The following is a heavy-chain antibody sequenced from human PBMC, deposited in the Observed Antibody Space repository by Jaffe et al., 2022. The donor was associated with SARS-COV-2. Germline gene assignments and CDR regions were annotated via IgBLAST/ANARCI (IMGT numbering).Heavy chain of an antibody. D-gene: IGHD6-13*01. Sequence: QVQLQQWGAGLLKPSETLSLTCAVYGGSFSGYYWSWIRQPPGKGLEWIGEINHSGSTNYNPSLKSRVTISVDTSKNQFSLKLSSVTAADTAVYYCARLSSSPTVFDIWGQGTMVTVSS. V-gene: IGHV4-34*01. CDR3: ARLSSSPTVFDI. CDR2: INHSGST. CDR1: GGSFSGYY. J-gene: IGHJ3*02.